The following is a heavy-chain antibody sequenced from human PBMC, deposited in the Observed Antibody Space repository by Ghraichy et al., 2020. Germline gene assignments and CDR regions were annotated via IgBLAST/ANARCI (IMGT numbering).Heavy chain of an antibody. J-gene: IGHJ6*02. CDR2: ISAYNGNT. V-gene: IGHV1-18*01. Sequence: ASVKVSCKASGYTFTSYGISWVRQAPGQGFEWMGWISAYNGNTNYAQKLQGRVTMTTDTSTSTAYMELRSLRSDDTAVYYCARGKGNPLKNYYYYGMDVWGQGTTVTVSS. CDR3: ARGKGNPLKNYYYYGMDV. CDR1: GYTFTSYG. D-gene: IGHD4-23*01.